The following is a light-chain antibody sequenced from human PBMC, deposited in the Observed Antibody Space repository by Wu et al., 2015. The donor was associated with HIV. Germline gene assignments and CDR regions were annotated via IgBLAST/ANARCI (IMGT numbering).Light chain of an antibody. V-gene: IGKV1-13*02. J-gene: IGKJ5*01. CDR1: QDIFTY. Sequence: IQLTQSPSSLSASIGDRVNITCRASQDIFTYLAWYQQTPGKAPWVLIYDASTLQSGVSSRFSGSGSGADFTLTISGLQREDFAVYFCQQLNSFPLTFGQGSRLEI. CDR3: QQLNSFPLT. CDR2: DAS.